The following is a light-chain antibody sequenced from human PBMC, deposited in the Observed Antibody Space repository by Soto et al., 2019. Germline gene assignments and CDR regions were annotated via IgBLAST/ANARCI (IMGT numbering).Light chain of an antibody. J-gene: IGKJ1*01. CDR2: GAS. Sequence: EIVLTQSPGTLSLSPGDTATLSCRASETVIINYLAWYQQKPGQSPRLLIYGASSRATGIPDRFSGSGSGTDFTLTISRLEPEDFAVYYCQQYGSSTTTFGQGTKVDIK. V-gene: IGKV3-20*01. CDR1: ETVIINY. CDR3: QQYGSSTTT.